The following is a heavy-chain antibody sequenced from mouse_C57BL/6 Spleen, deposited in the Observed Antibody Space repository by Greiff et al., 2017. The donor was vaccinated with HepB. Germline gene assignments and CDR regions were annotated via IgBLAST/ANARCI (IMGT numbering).Heavy chain of an antibody. CDR1: GYTFTSYW. D-gene: IGHD1-1*01. CDR2: INPSNGGT. V-gene: IGHV1-53*01. J-gene: IGHJ2*01. CDR3: ASPITTVVAHYFDY. Sequence: VQLQQSGTELVKPGASVKLSCKASGYTFTSYWMHWVKQRPGQGLEWIGNINPSNGGTNYNEKFKSKATLTVDKSSSTAYMRLSSLTSEDSAVYYCASPITTVVAHYFDYWGQGTTLTVSS.